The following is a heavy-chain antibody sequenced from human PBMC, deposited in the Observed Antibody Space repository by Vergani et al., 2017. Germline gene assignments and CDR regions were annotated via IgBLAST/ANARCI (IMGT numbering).Heavy chain of an antibody. CDR2: IYRTGRT. CDR1: GFSIDNGYY. V-gene: IGHV4-38-2*01. Sequence: QVQLQESGPGLVKPSETLSLTCAVSGFSIDNGYYWDWIRQPPGKGLEWIGSIYRTGRTHFNPSLKSRVTISVDTSNNHFSLRLNSLTAADTAVYYCARRSGIVXDIFSGTQYFFDFWCQGTLVTVSS. D-gene: IGHD3-9*01. J-gene: IGHJ4*02. CDR3: ARRSGIVXDIFSGTQYFFDF.